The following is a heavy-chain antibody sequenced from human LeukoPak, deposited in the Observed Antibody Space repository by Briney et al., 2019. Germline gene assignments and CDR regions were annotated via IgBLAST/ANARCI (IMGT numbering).Heavy chain of an antibody. V-gene: IGHV4-39*01. CDR1: GGSISSSNYY. CDR2: IYYSGST. D-gene: IGHD1-14*01. CDR3: ARHPLVLTPYFDS. J-gene: IGHJ4*02. Sequence: SETLSLTCTVSGGSISSSNYYWGWIRQPPGRGLEWIANIYYSGSTYYNLSLKSRVIISVDKSKNQFSLKLRSVTAADTATYYCARHPLVLTPYFDSWGQAILVTVSS.